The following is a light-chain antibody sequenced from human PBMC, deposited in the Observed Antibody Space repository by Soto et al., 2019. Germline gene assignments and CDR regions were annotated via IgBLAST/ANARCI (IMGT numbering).Light chain of an antibody. V-gene: IGKV1-12*01. Sequence: DIQMTQSPSSVSASVGDRVTMTCRASQGITSWLAWYQQKPGKAPKLLIFATSSLQSGAPSRFSGSGSGTDFTLTVYSLQPEDFATYFCQHNGMFGPGTTVDIK. CDR3: QHNGM. CDR1: QGITSW. CDR2: ATS. J-gene: IGKJ3*01.